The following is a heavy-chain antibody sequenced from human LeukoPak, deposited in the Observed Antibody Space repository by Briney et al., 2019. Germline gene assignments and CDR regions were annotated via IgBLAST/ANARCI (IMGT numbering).Heavy chain of an antibody. Sequence: GASVKVSCKASGYTLTGYYMHWVRQAPGQGLEWMGWINPNSGGTNYAQKFQGRVTMTRDTSISTAYMELSRLRSDDTAVYYCATQQLVRFVLRFQHWGQGTLVTVSS. CDR1: GYTLTGYY. CDR2: INPNSGGT. J-gene: IGHJ1*01. D-gene: IGHD6-13*01. V-gene: IGHV1-2*02. CDR3: ATQQLVRFVLRFQH.